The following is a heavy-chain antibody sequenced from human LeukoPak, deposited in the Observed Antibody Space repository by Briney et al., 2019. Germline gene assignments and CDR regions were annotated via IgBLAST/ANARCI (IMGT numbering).Heavy chain of an antibody. V-gene: IGHV4-59*01. CDR3: ARGYSYGSLYWFDH. J-gene: IGHJ5*02. D-gene: IGHD5-18*01. CDR2: IYYSGST. CDR1: GGSISSYY. Sequence: SETLSLTCTVSGGSISSYYWSWIRQPPGGGLEWIGYIYYSGSTNYNPSLKSRVTISVDTSKNQFSLKLSSVTAADTAVYYCARGYSYGSLYWFDHWGQGTLVTVSS.